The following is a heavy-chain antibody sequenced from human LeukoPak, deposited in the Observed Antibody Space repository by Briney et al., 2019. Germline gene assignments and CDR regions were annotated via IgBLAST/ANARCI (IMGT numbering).Heavy chain of an antibody. CDR1: GFTFSSYW. V-gene: IGHV3-7*01. Sequence: GGSRRLSCAASGFTFSSYWMSWVRQAPGKGLEWVANIKQDGSEKYYVDSVKGRFTISRDNAKNSLYLQMNSLRAEDTAVYYCARGPDYYDSSGYYDYYFDYWGQGTLVTVSS. CDR2: IKQDGSEK. J-gene: IGHJ4*02. D-gene: IGHD3-22*01. CDR3: ARGPDYYDSSGYYDYYFDY.